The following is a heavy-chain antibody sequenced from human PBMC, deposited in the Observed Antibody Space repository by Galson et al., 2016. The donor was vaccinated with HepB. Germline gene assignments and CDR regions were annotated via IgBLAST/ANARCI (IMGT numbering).Heavy chain of an antibody. D-gene: IGHD3-16*01. V-gene: IGHV3-48*03. Sequence: SLRLSCAASGFTFNSYEMNWVRQAPGKGLEWIAYISSTGRNIYHADSVKGRFTISRDSAQKSMYLQMNSLRAEDTAVYYCARGGYYEEGYYYYGMDVWGQGTTVTVSS. J-gene: IGHJ6*02. CDR2: ISSTGRNI. CDR1: GFTFNSYE. CDR3: ARGGYYEEGYYYYGMDV.